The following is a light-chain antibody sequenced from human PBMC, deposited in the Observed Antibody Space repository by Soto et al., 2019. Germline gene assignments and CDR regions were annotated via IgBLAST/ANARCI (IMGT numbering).Light chain of an antibody. CDR2: DNS. CDR3: QVWESSSDLWV. J-gene: IGLJ3*02. Sequence: SYEPTQAPSVSVAPGQTARITCGGNNIGSESVHWYQQKPGQAPVLVVYDNSDRPSGIPERFSGSNSENTATLTISRVEAGDEADYYCQVWESSSDLWVFGGGTKLTVL. V-gene: IGLV3-21*02. CDR1: NIGSES.